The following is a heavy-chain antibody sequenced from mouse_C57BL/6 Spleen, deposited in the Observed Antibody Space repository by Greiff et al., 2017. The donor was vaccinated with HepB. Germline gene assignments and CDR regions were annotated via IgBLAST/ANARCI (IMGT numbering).Heavy chain of an antibody. CDR1: GYTFTDYN. J-gene: IGHJ3*01. Sequence: EVQLQQSGPELVKPGASVKMSCKASGYTFTDYNMHWVKQSHGKSLEWIGYINPNNGGTSYNQKFKGKATLTVNKSSSTADMELRSLTSYDSAVYYCARDYYGSRWFAYWGQGTLVTVSA. D-gene: IGHD1-1*01. V-gene: IGHV1-22*01. CDR2: INPNNGGT. CDR3: ARDYYGSRWFAY.